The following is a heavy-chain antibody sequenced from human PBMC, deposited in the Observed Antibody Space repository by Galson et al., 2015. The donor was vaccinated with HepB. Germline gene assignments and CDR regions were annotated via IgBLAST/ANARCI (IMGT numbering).Heavy chain of an antibody. Sequence: CAISGDSVSSDTAAWNWIRQSPSRGLEWLGRTFYRSKWYNEYAVSVKSRITISPDTPKNQLSLQLNSVTPEDPAVYYCARVSKGFGYCTTTTCNAFNSWGQGTLVTASS. J-gene: IGHJ4*02. D-gene: IGHD2-8*01. V-gene: IGHV6-1*01. CDR1: GDSVSSDTAA. CDR3: ARVSKGFGYCTTTTCNAFNS. CDR2: TFYRSKWYN.